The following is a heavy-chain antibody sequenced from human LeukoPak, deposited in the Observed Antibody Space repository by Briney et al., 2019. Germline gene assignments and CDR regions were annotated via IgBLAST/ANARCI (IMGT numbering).Heavy chain of an antibody. Sequence: ASVKLSCKASGYTFTSYGISWVRQAPGKGLEWMGWISAYNGNTNYAQKLKGRVTMTTDTSTSTAYMEMRSLRSDDTVVYYCARGDLSTIFGVVITHFDFWGQGTLVTVSS. CDR2: ISAYNGNT. V-gene: IGHV1-18*01. J-gene: IGHJ4*02. D-gene: IGHD3-3*01. CDR3: ARGDLSTIFGVVITHFDF. CDR1: GYTFTSYG.